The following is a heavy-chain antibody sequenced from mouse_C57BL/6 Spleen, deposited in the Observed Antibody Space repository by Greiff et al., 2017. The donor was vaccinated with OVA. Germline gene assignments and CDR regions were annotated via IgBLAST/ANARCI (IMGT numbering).Heavy chain of an antibody. CDR3: ARNWDEGYAMDY. Sequence: QVQLKQPGAELVRPGTSVKLSCKASGYTFTSYWMHWVKQRPGQGLEWIGVIDPSDSYTNYNQKFKGKATLTVDTSSSTAYMQLSSLTSEDSAVYYCARNWDEGYAMDYWGQGTSVTVSS. CDR2: IDPSDSYT. D-gene: IGHD4-1*01. V-gene: IGHV1-59*01. J-gene: IGHJ4*01. CDR1: GYTFTSYW.